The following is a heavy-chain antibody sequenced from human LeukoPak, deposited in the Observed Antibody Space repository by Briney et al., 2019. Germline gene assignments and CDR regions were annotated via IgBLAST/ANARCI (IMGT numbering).Heavy chain of an antibody. CDR1: GFTVSTNY. J-gene: IGHJ6*02. V-gene: IGHV3-66*02. CDR2: TNSGGTT. Sequence: GGSLRLSCAASGFTVSTNYVSWVRQAPGKGLEWVSVTNSGGTTYYAESVKGRFTISRDNSKNTVYLQMNSLRTEDTAVYYCARDQNVWGQGTTVTVSS. CDR3: ARDQNV.